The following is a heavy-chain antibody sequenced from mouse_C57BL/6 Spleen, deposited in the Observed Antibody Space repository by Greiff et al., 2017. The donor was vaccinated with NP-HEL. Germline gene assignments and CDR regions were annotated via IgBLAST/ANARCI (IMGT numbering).Heavy chain of an antibody. D-gene: IGHD1-1*01. V-gene: IGHV1-18*01. CDR2: INPNNGGT. Sequence: VQLQQSGPELVKPGASVKIPCKASGYTFTDYNMDWVKQSHGKSLEWIGDINPNNGGTIYNQKFKGKATLTVDKSSSTAYMELLSLTSKDTAVYYCARRYYGSPWYFDVWGTGTTVTVSS. CDR1: GYTFTDYN. J-gene: IGHJ1*03. CDR3: ARRYYGSPWYFDV.